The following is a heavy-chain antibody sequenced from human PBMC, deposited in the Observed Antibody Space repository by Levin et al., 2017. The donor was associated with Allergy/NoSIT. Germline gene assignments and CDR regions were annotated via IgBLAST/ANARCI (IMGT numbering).Heavy chain of an antibody. D-gene: IGHD2-2*01. Sequence: SETLSLTCTVSGGSFSSSRYYWVWIRQPPGKGLEWIGYIYYTGSTFYNPSLKSRVTISVDTSKNQFSLNLSSVTAADMAVYYCARALADCTSTTCYRYRAGNMDVWGKGTTVTVSS. CDR1: GGSFSSSRYY. J-gene: IGHJ6*03. V-gene: IGHV4-39*01. CDR3: ARALADCTSTTCYRYRAGNMDV. CDR2: IYYTGST.